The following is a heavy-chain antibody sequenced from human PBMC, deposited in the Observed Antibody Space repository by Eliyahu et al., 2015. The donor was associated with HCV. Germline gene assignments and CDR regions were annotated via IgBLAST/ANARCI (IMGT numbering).Heavy chain of an antibody. Sequence: QVQLVQSGAEVKKPGASVKVSCKASGYTFTGYYMHWVRQAPGQGLEWMGWINPNSGGTNYATKFQGRVTMTRDTSISTAYMELSRLRSDDTAVYYCARVYSREKEGSGSYEFAASSCLDVWGQGTTVTVSS. CDR1: GYTFTGYY. CDR2: INPNSGGT. V-gene: IGHV1-2*02. J-gene: IGHJ6*02. D-gene: IGHD3-10*01. CDR3: ARVYSREKEGSGSYEFAASSCLDV.